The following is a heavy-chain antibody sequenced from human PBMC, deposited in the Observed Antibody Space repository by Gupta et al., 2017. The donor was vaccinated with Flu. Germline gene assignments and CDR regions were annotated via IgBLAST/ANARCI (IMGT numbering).Heavy chain of an antibody. Sequence: EVQLVESGGGLVQPGRSLILSRRVPAFPFEDHAMHWVRQAPGKGLEWVSGSSWNSDVIDYAASGRGRFNISRENARNSLYLNINSLRPEDTAVDYGARDAVGYSLHYYGLDGWGKGTAVTVST. CDR2: SSWNSDVI. D-gene: IGHD1-26*01. CDR3: ARDAVGYSLHYYGLDG. CDR1: AFPFEDHA. J-gene: IGHJ6*04. V-gene: IGHV3-9*01.